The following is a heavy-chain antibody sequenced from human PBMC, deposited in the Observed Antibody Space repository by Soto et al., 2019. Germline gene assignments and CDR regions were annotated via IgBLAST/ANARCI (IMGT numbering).Heavy chain of an antibody. D-gene: IGHD3-3*01. CDR2: IIPIFGTA. V-gene: IGHV1-69*01. Sequence: QVQLVQSGAEVKKPGSSVKVSCQASGGTFSSYAISWVRQAPGQGLEWMGGIIPIFGTANYAQKFQGRITITADESTSTAYMERSSLRSEDTAVYYCCGWSGSLTLDYWGQGTLVTVSS. CDR1: GGTFSSYA. CDR3: CGWSGSLTLDY. J-gene: IGHJ4*02.